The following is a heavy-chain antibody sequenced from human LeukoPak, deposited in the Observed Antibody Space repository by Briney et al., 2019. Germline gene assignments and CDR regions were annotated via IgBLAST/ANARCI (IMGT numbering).Heavy chain of an antibody. Sequence: ASVKVSCKASGYSFITYGITWVRQAPGQGLEWMGIINPSGGTTSYAQKFRGRVTMTRDTSTSTVYMELSSLTSEDTAIYYCARGGYGSGILNWFDPWGQGTLVTVSS. V-gene: IGHV1-46*01. J-gene: IGHJ5*02. D-gene: IGHD3-10*01. CDR3: ARGGYGSGILNWFDP. CDR2: INPSGGTT. CDR1: GYSFITYG.